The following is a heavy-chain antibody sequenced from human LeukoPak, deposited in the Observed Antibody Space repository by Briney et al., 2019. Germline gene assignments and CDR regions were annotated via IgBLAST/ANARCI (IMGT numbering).Heavy chain of an antibody. Sequence: AGGSLRLSCAASGFTFSSYGMHWVCQAPGKGLERVAVIWYDGSNKYYGDSVKGRFTISRDNSKKTLYLQMNSLRVEDTAVYYCARGDGYNDAEYLQHWGQGTLVTVS. CDR1: GFTFSSYG. V-gene: IGHV3-33*01. CDR3: ARGDGYNDAEYLQH. D-gene: IGHD5-24*01. J-gene: IGHJ1*01. CDR2: IWYDGSNK.